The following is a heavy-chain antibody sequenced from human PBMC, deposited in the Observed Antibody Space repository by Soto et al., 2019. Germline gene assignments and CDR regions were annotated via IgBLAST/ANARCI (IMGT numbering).Heavy chain of an antibody. CDR3: ADPGSTDLDV. D-gene: IGHD3-10*01. V-gene: IGHV3-30*03. J-gene: IGHJ6*02. CDR2: ISNDGSKK. Sequence: QVRLVESGGGVVQPRRSLRLSCAASGFTFSSYGMHWVRQAPGKGLEWVAVISNDGSKKNYAASVKGRVTISRDNSKTMLYLQMNSLRAEDTAVYYCADPGSTDLDVWGQGTTVTVSS. CDR1: GFTFSSYG.